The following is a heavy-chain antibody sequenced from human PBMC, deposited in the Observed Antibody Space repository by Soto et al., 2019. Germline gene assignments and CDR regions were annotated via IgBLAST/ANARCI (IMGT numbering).Heavy chain of an antibody. CDR2: IKSKTDGGTT. J-gene: IGHJ6*02. D-gene: IGHD4-17*01. V-gene: IGHV3-15*01. CDR1: GFTFSNAW. Sequence: GESLKISCAASGFTFSNAWMSWVRQAPGKGLEWVGRIKSKTDGGTTDYAAPVKGRFTISRDDSKNTLYLQMNSLKTEDTAVYYCTCTTVVYYYYGMDVWGQGTTVTVSS. CDR3: TCTTVVYYYYGMDV.